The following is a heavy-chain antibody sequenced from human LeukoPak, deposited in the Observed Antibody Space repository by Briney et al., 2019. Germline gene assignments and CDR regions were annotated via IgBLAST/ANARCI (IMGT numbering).Heavy chain of an antibody. CDR1: GLTFSSYG. CDR2: ISYDGSNK. V-gene: IGHV3-30*18. J-gene: IGHJ4*02. Sequence: GGSLRLSCAASGLTFSSYGMHWVRQAPGKGLEWVAVISYDGSNKYYADSVKGRFTISRDNSKNTLYLQMNSLRAEDTAVYYCAKDYGDDFWSGYYSGMSEFDYWGQGTLVTVSS. D-gene: IGHD3-3*01. CDR3: AKDYGDDFWSGYYSGMSEFDY.